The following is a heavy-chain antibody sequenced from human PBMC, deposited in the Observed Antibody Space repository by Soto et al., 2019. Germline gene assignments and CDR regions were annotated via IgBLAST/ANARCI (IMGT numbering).Heavy chain of an antibody. CDR2: IYYSGST. CDR1: GGSISSSSYY. Sequence: KPSETLSLTCTVSGGSISSSSYYWGWIRQPPGKGLEWIGSIYYSGSTYYNPSLKSRVTISVDTSKNQFSLKLSSVTAADTAVYYCARHRSDSSSWLNWFDPWGQGTLVTVSS. V-gene: IGHV4-39*01. CDR3: ARHRSDSSSWLNWFDP. J-gene: IGHJ5*02. D-gene: IGHD6-13*01.